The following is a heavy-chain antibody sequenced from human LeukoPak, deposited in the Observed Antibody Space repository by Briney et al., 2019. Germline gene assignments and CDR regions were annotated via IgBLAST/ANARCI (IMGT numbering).Heavy chain of an antibody. Sequence: SGGSLRLSCAASGFTFSSYAMHWVRQAPGKGLEWVAVISYDGSNKYYADSVKGRFTISRDNSKNTLYLQMNSLRAEDTAVYYCARDFSSDDTYYYYGMDVWGQGTTVTVSS. J-gene: IGHJ6*02. CDR1: GFTFSSYA. V-gene: IGHV3-30-3*01. CDR3: ARDFSSDDTYYYYGMDV. CDR2: ISYDGSNK. D-gene: IGHD6-19*01.